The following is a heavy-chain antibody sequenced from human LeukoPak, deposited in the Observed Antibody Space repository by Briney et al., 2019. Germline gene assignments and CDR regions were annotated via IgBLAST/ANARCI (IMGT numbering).Heavy chain of an antibody. CDR3: ARVGSSWYDAFDI. V-gene: IGHV1-69*05. Sequence: SVKVSCKASGGTFSSYAISWVRQAPGQGLEWMGGIIPIFGTANYAQKFQGRVTITTDESTSTAYMELSSLRSEDTAVYYCARVGSSWYDAFDIWGQGTMVTVSS. CDR1: GGTFSSYA. D-gene: IGHD6-13*01. CDR2: IIPIFGTA. J-gene: IGHJ3*02.